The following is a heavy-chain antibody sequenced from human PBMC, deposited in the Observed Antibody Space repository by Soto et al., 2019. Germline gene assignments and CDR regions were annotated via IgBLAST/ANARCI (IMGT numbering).Heavy chain of an antibody. CDR3: AKSGGYNYGYQETDY. J-gene: IGHJ4*02. V-gene: IGHV3-23*01. CDR1: GFTFSSYA. D-gene: IGHD5-18*01. CDR2: ISGSGIST. Sequence: EVQLLESGGGLVQPGGSLRLSCAASGFTFSSYAMNWVRQAPGKGLEWVSGISGSGISTYYADSVKGRFTISRDNSKNTLYLHMTSLRAEDTAVYYCAKSGGYNYGYQETDYWGQGTLVTVSS.